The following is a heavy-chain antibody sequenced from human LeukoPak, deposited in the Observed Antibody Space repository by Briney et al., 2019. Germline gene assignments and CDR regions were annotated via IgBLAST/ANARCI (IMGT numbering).Heavy chain of an antibody. CDR2: INWSGGST. Sequence: GGSLRLSCTASGFAFDEHGMSWVRQVPGKGLEWVSGINWSGGSTGYADPLRGRFTISRDNAQNSLYLQMDSLRAEDTALYYCARAPITSPFYFDYWGQGTLVTVSS. J-gene: IGHJ4*02. D-gene: IGHD2-2*01. CDR3: ARAPITSPFYFDY. V-gene: IGHV3-20*04. CDR1: GFAFDEHG.